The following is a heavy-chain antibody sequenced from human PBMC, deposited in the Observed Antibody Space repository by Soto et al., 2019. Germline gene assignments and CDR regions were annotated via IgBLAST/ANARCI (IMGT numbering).Heavy chain of an antibody. Sequence: PSETLSLTCTVSGGSISSSSYYWGWIRQPPGKGLEWIGSIYYSGSTYYNPSLKSRVTISVDTSKNQFSLKLSSVTAADTAVYYCARPYDYGVKWYFGLWGRGTLVTVSS. V-gene: IGHV4-39*01. D-gene: IGHD4-17*01. CDR2: IYYSGST. CDR1: GGSISSSSYY. J-gene: IGHJ2*01. CDR3: ARPYDYGVKWYFGL.